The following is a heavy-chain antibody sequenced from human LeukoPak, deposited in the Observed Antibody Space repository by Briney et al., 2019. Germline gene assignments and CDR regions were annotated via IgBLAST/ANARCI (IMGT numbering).Heavy chain of an antibody. CDR3: VRGGESTWS. V-gene: IGHV3-74*01. D-gene: IGHD2-15*01. Sequence: PGGSLRLSCAASGFTFSSYWTHWGRQAPGKGPVWVSRINNDGSGTTYADSVKGRFTISRDGAKNTLYLQMNSLRAEDTAVYYCVRGGESTWSWGQGTLVTVSS. CDR1: GFTFSSYW. CDR2: INNDGSGT. J-gene: IGHJ5*02.